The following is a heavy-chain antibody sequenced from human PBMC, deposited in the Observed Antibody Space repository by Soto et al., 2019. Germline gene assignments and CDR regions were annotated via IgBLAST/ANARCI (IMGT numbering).Heavy chain of an antibody. CDR1: GGSFSGYY. Sequence: SETRSLTCAVYGGSFSGYYWSWIRQPPGKGLEWIGEINHSGSTNYNPSLKSRVTISVDTSKNQFSLKLSSVTAADTAVYYCARLGSGSESPEFDYWGQGNLVTVSS. D-gene: IGHD3-10*01. CDR2: INHSGST. V-gene: IGHV4-34*01. CDR3: ARLGSGSESPEFDY. J-gene: IGHJ4*02.